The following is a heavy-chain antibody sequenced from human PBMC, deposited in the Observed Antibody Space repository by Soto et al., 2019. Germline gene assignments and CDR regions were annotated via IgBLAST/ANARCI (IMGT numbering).Heavy chain of an antibody. D-gene: IGHD1-26*01. Sequence: SETLSLTCTVSGGSISSGGYYWSWIRQHPGKGLEWIGYIYYSGSTYYNPSLKSRVTISVDTSKNQFSLKLSSVTAADTAVYYCAKYSGSYFVWFDPWGQGTLVTVSA. CDR2: IYYSGST. CDR3: AKYSGSYFVWFDP. V-gene: IGHV4-31*03. J-gene: IGHJ5*02. CDR1: GGSISSGGYY.